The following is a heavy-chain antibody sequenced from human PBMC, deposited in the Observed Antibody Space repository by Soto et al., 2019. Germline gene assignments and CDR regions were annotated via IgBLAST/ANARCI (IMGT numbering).Heavy chain of an antibody. J-gene: IGHJ6*02. V-gene: IGHV3-21*01. Sequence: GGSLRLSCAASGFTFSSYSMNWVRQAPGKGLEWVSSISSSSSYIYYADSVKGRFTISRDNAKNSLYLQMNSLRAEDTAVYYCARDRGSYYDSSGYYPGYGMDVWGQGTTVTVSS. CDR1: GFTFSSYS. D-gene: IGHD3-22*01. CDR3: ARDRGSYYDSSGYYPGYGMDV. CDR2: ISSSSSYI.